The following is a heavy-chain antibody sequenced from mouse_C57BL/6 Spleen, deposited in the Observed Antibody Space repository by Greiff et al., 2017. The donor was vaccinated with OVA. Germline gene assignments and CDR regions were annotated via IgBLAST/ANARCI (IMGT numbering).Heavy chain of an antibody. D-gene: IGHD3-2*02. CDR1: GYTFTDYY. V-gene: IGHV1-19*01. Sequence: VQLQQSGPVLVKPGASVKMSCKASGYTFTDYYMNWVKQSHGKSLEWIGVINPYNGGTSYNQKFKGKATLTVDKSSSTAYMELNSLTSEDSAVYYCARGPAQAPWFAYWGQGTLVTVSA. CDR3: ARGPAQAPWFAY. J-gene: IGHJ3*01. CDR2: INPYNGGT.